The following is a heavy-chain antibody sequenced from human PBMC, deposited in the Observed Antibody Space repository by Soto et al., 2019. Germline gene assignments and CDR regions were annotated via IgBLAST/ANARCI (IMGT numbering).Heavy chain of an antibody. CDR2: ISGSGGST. J-gene: IGHJ4*02. D-gene: IGHD6-13*01. V-gene: IGHV3-23*01. CDR1: GFTFSSYA. Sequence: GGSLRLSCAASGFTFSSYAMSWVRQAPGKGLEWVSAISGSGGSTYYADSVKGRFTISRDNSKNTLYLQMNSLRAEDTAVYYCAKVSTAAGKKSHGQTEFDYWGQGTLVTVSS. CDR3: AKVSTAAGKKSHGQTEFDY.